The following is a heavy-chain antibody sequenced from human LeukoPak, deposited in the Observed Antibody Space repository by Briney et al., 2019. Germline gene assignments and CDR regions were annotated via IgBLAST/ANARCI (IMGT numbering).Heavy chain of an antibody. CDR3: MMVVDYYYYGMDV. CDR2: IIPIYGTA. J-gene: IGHJ6*02. D-gene: IGHD3-22*01. CDR1: GGTFSSYA. V-gene: IGHV1-69*15. Sequence: ASVKVSCKASGGTFSSYAISWVRQAPGQGLEWMGRIIPIYGTANYAQKFQGRVTITADESTSTAYMKLTSLRSEDTAVYYCMMVVDYYYYGMDVWGQGTTVTVSS.